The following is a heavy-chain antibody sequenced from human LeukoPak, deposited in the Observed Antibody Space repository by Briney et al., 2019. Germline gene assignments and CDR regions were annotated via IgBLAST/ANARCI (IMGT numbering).Heavy chain of an antibody. CDR1: GFTFSSYA. Sequence: PGGSLRLSCAASGFTFSSYAMSWVRQAPGKGLEWVSVIGGSGGSTYYADSVKGRFTSSRDNSKNYLYLQMSSLRAEDTAVYYCAKKKRELRGFDYWGQGTLVTVSS. J-gene: IGHJ4*02. V-gene: IGHV3-23*01. CDR3: AKKKRELRGFDY. CDR2: IGGSGGST. D-gene: IGHD1-7*01.